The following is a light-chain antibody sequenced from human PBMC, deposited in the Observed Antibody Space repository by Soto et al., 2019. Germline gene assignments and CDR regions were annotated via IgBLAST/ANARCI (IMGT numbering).Light chain of an antibody. Sequence: QSVLTQPPSVSAAPGQKVTISCSGSSSNIGNNYVSWYQQLPGTAPKLLIYENNKRPSGIPDRFSGSKSGTSATLGITGLQTGDEADYYCGTWDSSLSAAGFGGGTKLTVL. V-gene: IGLV1-51*02. CDR1: SSNIGNNY. CDR3: GTWDSSLSAAG. CDR2: ENN. J-gene: IGLJ3*02.